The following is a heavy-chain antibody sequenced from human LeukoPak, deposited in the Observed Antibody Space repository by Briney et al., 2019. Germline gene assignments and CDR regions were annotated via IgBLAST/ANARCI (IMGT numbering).Heavy chain of an antibody. CDR2: IKGDESAR. V-gene: IGHV3-7*01. CDR3: ARDVGGSLDY. Sequence: GGSLRLSCAASGFTFSTYWMAWVRQAPGKGLEWVANIKGDESARHQADSVKGRFTISRDNAQNSVYLQMSSLRGEDTAVYYCARDVGGSLDYWGQGTLVSVSS. J-gene: IGHJ4*02. CDR1: GFTFSTYW. D-gene: IGHD1-26*01.